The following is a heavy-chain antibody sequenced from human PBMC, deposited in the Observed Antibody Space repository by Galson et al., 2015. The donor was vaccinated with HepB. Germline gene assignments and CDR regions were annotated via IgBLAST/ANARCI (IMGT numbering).Heavy chain of an antibody. Sequence: SLRLSCAASGFTFSSYAMSWVRQAPGKGLEWVSAISGSGGSTYYADSVKGRFTISRDNSKNTLYLQMNSLRAEDTAVYYCAKDGRIFIAAPGYMDVWGKGTTVTVSS. V-gene: IGHV3-23*01. D-gene: IGHD6-13*01. CDR1: GFTFSSYA. CDR3: AKDGRIFIAAPGYMDV. CDR2: ISGSGGST. J-gene: IGHJ6*03.